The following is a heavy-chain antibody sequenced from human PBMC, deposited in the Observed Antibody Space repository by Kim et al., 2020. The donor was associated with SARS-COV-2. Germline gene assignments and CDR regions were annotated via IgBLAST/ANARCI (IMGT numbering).Heavy chain of an antibody. D-gene: IGHD5-18*01. J-gene: IGHJ4*02. CDR1: GGSISSSNW. CDR3: ARDYPVDTASLGY. CDR2: IYHSGST. V-gene: IGHV4-4*02. Sequence: SETLSLTCAVSGGSISSSNWWSWVRQPPGKGLEWIGEIYHSGSTNYNPSLKSRVTISVDKSKNQFSLKLSSVTAADTAVYYCARDYPVDTASLGYWGQGTLVTVSS.